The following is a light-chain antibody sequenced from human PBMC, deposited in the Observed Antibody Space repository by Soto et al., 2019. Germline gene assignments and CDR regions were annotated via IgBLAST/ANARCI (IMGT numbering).Light chain of an antibody. J-gene: IGKJ1*01. CDR1: QGITNY. Sequence: DIQMTQSPSSLSASVGDRVTITCRASQGITNYLAWYQQKPGKVPKLLIYGASTLQSGVPSRFSGSGSGTDFTLVINNLQPEDVATYDCQKYNSAHSYSFGQGTKVEI. CDR2: GAS. V-gene: IGKV1-27*01. CDR3: QKYNSAHSYS.